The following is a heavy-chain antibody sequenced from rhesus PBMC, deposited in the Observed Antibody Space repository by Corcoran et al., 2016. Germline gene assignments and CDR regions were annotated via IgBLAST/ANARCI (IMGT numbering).Heavy chain of an antibody. CDR3: AKDYSGSWNSGLDY. CDR1: GYSFTSYL. V-gene: IGHV5-2*01. Sequence: EVQLVQSEAEVTRTGESLKISCKPSGYSFTSYLITWVRQLPGEGLEWMGEIDPRDADARYSPSFQGQVNISVDKSISTAYLQWTRLKASDSATYYCAKDYSGSWNSGLDYWGQGVLVTVSS. D-gene: IGHD6-25*01. CDR2: IDPRDADA. J-gene: IGHJ4*01.